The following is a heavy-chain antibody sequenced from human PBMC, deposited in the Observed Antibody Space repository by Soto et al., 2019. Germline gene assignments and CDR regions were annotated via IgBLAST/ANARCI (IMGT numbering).Heavy chain of an antibody. Sequence: ASVKVSCKASGYTFTGYYMHWVRQAPGQGLEWMGWINPNSGGTNYAQKFQGRVTMTRDTSISTAYMELSRLRSDDTAVYYCASSSTIFGVVRTPAEDAFDIWGQGTMVTVSS. D-gene: IGHD3-3*01. V-gene: IGHV1-2*02. CDR2: INPNSGGT. CDR3: ASSSTIFGVVRTPAEDAFDI. J-gene: IGHJ3*02. CDR1: GYTFTGYY.